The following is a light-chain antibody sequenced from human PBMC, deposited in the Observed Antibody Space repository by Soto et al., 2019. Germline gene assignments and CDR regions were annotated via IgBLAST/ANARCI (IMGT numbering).Light chain of an antibody. V-gene: IGKV4-1*01. CDR1: QSVLYSSNNKNY. CDR3: KQYNNWPRT. J-gene: IGKJ1*01. CDR2: WAT. Sequence: DIVMTQSPDSLAVSLGERATINCKSSQSVLYSSNNKNYLAWYQQKPGQPPKLLIYWATGIPARFSGSGSGTEFTLTISSLQSEDFAVYYCKQYNNWPRTFGQGTKVDIK.